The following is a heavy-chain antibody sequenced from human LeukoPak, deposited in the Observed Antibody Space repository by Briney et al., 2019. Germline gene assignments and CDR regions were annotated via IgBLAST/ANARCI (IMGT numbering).Heavy chain of an antibody. CDR2: INPNSGDT. Sequence: ASVKVSCKASGYTFTGYYMHWVRQAPGQGLEWMGWINPNSGDTKYAQNFQGRVTMTRDTSIITAYMELSSLRSDDQAVYYCARSQIHDYWGQGTLVTVSS. J-gene: IGHJ4*02. V-gene: IGHV1-2*02. CDR1: GYTFTGYY. CDR3: ARSQIHDY.